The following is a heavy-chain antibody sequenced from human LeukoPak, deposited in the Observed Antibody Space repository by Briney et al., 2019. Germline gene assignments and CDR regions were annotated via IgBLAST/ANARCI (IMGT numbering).Heavy chain of an antibody. J-gene: IGHJ4*02. V-gene: IGHV5-51*01. CDR2: IYPGDSDT. CDR3: ARTGYTSGWYVGSFDY. CDR1: GYSFTSYW. D-gene: IGHD6-19*01. Sequence: GESLKISCKGSGYSFTSYWIGWVRQMPGKGLEWMGIIYPGDSDTKYSPSFQGQVTISADKSISTAYLQWSSLKASDTAMYYCARTGYTSGWYVGSFDYWGQGTLGTVSS.